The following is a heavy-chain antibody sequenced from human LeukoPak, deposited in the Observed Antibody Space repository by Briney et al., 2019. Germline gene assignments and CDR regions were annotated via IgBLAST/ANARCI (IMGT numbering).Heavy chain of an antibody. V-gene: IGHV3-13*01. CDR1: GFTFSSYD. CDR3: ARGSGYNYVDY. J-gene: IGHJ4*02. D-gene: IGHD5-18*01. Sequence: GGSLRLSCAASGFTFSSYDMHWVRHATGKGLEWVSGIGSAGGIYYSGSVKGRFTISRENAKNPLYLQMNSLRAGDTAVYYCARGSGYNYVDYWGQGTLVTVSS. CDR2: IGSAGGI.